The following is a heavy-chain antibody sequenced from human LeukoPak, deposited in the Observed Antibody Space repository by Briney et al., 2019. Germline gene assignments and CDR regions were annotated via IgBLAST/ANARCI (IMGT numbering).Heavy chain of an antibody. CDR3: AILVNYGDYLNWFDP. D-gene: IGHD4-17*01. V-gene: IGHV4-34*01. Sequence: PSETLSPTCAVYGGSFSGYYWSWIRQPPGKGLEWIGEINHSGSTNYNPSLKSRVTISVDTSKNQFSLKLSSVTAADTAVYYCAILVNYGDYLNWFDPWGQGTLVTVSS. CDR2: INHSGST. CDR1: GGSFSGYY. J-gene: IGHJ5*02.